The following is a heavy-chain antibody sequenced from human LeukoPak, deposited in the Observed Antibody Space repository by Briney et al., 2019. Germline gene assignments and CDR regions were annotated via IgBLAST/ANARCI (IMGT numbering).Heavy chain of an antibody. V-gene: IGHV3-30*02. J-gene: IGHJ4*02. CDR3: AKDQGYSSSWYTAKDDY. CDR1: GFTFSSYG. D-gene: IGHD6-13*01. CDR2: IRYDGSNK. Sequence: GGSLRLSCAASGFTFSSYGMHWVRQAPGKGLEWVAFIRYDGSNKYYADSVKGRFTISRDNSKNTLYLQMNSLRAEDTAVYYCAKDQGYSSSWYTAKDDYWGQGTLVTVSS.